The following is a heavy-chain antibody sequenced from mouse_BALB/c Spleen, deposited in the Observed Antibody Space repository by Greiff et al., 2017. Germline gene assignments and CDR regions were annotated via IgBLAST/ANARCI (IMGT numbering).Heavy chain of an antibody. CDR3: ARPLDYYGSSYPY. Sequence: EVKLVESGGGLVKPGGSLKLSCAASGFAFSSYDMSWVRQTPEKRLEWVAYISSGGGSTYYPDTVKGRFTISRDNAKNTLYLQMSSLKSEDTAMYYCARPLDYYGSSYPYWGQGTLVTVSA. J-gene: IGHJ3*01. V-gene: IGHV5-12-1*01. CDR1: GFAFSSYD. D-gene: IGHD1-1*01. CDR2: ISSGGGST.